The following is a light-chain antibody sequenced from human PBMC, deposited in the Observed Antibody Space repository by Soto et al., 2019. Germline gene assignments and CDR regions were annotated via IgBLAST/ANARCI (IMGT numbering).Light chain of an antibody. Sequence: VLTQSPGTLSLSPGESATLSCRASQTVSTTYLTWYQQKPGQAHRLLIFGASKRATGIPDRFSGSGSGRDFTPTISGLEPEDFAVYYCQQYGSSPIISVGQGTRLEIK. CDR2: GAS. J-gene: IGKJ5*01. CDR3: QQYGSSPIIS. V-gene: IGKV3-20*01. CDR1: QTVSTTY.